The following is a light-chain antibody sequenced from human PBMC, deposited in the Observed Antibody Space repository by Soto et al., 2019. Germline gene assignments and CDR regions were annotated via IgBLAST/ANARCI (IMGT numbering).Light chain of an antibody. V-gene: IGKV3-20*01. J-gene: IGKJ3*01. CDR3: HQYGTAPLT. Sequence: EVVLTQSPGTLSLSPGERATLSCRASQSVAAKYLAWYQQKRGQAPRLLIYGASSRATGIPDRFSGSGSGPDFTLTNRRLEPEDFSVYYCHQYGTAPLTFGPGTKGDIK. CDR2: GAS. CDR1: QSVAAKY.